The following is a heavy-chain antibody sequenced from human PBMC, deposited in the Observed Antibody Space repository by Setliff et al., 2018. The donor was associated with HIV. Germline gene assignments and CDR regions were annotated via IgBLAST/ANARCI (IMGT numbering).Heavy chain of an antibody. Sequence: PGGSLRLSCAASGFTFINTWMSWVRQAPGKGLEWVGRIKSRADGWPTDYAAPVKGRFIISTDDSKKTLYLQMNSLKTEDTAVYYCTAVLTYYDFWSGSAGFDPWGQGTLVTVSS. CDR2: IKSRADGWPT. D-gene: IGHD3-3*01. CDR1: GFTFINTW. J-gene: IGHJ5*02. CDR3: TAVLTYYDFWSGSAGFDP. V-gene: IGHV3-15*01.